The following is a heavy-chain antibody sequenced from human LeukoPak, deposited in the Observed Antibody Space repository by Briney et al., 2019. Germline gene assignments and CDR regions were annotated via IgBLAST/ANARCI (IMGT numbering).Heavy chain of an antibody. CDR3: ARASFPNYYGSGSYFHY. CDR2: INHSGST. J-gene: IGHJ4*02. D-gene: IGHD3-10*01. Sequence: PSETLSLTCAVYGGSFSGYYWSWIRQPPGKGLEWVGEINHSGSTNYNPSLKSRVTISVDASNNQFSLKLSSVTAADTAVYYCARASFPNYYGSGSYFHYWGQGTLVTVSS. CDR1: GGSFSGYY. V-gene: IGHV4-34*01.